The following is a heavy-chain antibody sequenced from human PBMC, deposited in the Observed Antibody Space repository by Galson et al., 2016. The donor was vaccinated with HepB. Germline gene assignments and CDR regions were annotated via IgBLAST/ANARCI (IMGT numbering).Heavy chain of an antibody. D-gene: IGHD5-12*01. V-gene: IGHV3-33*01. Sequence: SLRLSCAASGFTFSTYGMHWVRQARGKGLEWVAVIWYDGSNKNYADFVKGRFTISRDNSKNTLHLQMNSLRAEDTAIYYCAREPVRYCGYDFGYFGHWGQGTLVTVSS. CDR1: GFTFSTYG. CDR2: IWYDGSNK. J-gene: IGHJ1*01. CDR3: AREPVRYCGYDFGYFGH.